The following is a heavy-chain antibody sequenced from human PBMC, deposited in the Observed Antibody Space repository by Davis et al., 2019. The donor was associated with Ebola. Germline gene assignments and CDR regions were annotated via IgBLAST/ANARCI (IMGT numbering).Heavy chain of an antibody. CDR1: GGSISSRNW. D-gene: IGHD3-22*01. V-gene: IGHV4-4*02. Sequence: MPSETLSLTCAVSGGSISSRNWCCCLRPPPGQGLEWSGDIYHSGSTNYNPSLKSRVTISVDKSKNQFSLKLSSVTAADTAVYYCARESYYDSSGLGVFDIWGQGTMVTVSS. J-gene: IGHJ3*02. CDR2: IYHSGST. CDR3: ARESYYDSSGLGVFDI.